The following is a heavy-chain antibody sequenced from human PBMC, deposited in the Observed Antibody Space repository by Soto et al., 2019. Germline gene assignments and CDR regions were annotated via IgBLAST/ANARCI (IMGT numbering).Heavy chain of an antibody. J-gene: IGHJ1*01. CDR2: ISCCGGST. V-gene: IGHV3-23*01. CDR1: GFNFKKFA. Sequence: GGSLRLPCEASGFNFKKFAMGWVRQAPGEGLGWVSGISCCGGSTFYADSVKGRFSLARDGSDNTLSLQLNSLRVEDTAHYYCAKADGEQWLIPHLDNWGQGTQVTVSS. CDR3: AKADGEQWLIPHLDN. D-gene: IGHD6-19*01.